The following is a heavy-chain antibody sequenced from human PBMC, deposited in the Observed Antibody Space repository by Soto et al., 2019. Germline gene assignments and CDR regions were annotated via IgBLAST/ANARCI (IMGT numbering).Heavy chain of an antibody. Sequence: GESLKISCKGSGYSFTSYWIGWVRQMPGKGLEWMGIIYPDDSDTRYSPSFQGQVTISADKSISTAYLQWSSLKASDTAMYYCARHGGYCSSTSCAIDYWGQGTLVTVSS. CDR3: ARHGGYCSSTSCAIDY. D-gene: IGHD2-2*01. J-gene: IGHJ4*02. V-gene: IGHV5-51*01. CDR1: GYSFTSYW. CDR2: IYPDDSDT.